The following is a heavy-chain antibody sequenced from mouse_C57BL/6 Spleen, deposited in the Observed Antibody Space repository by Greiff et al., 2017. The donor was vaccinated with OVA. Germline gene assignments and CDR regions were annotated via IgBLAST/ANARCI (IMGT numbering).Heavy chain of an antibody. D-gene: IGHD2-5*01. J-gene: IGHJ1*03. CDR3: ANAYYSNPSRFDV. CDR1: GFTFSDYG. CDR2: ISSGSSTI. V-gene: IGHV5-17*01. Sequence: EVKLMESGGGLVKPGGSLKLSCAASGFTFSDYGMHWVRQAPEKGLEWVAYISSGSSTIYYADTVKGRFTISRDNAKNTLFLQMTSLRSEDTAMYYCANAYYSNPSRFDVWGTGTTVTVSS.